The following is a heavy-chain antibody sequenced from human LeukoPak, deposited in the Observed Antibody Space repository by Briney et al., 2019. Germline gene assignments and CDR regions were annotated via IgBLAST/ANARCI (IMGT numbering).Heavy chain of an antibody. Sequence: NPSETLSLTCTVSGGSISSYHWSWIRQPPGKGLEWIGYIYYSGSTNYNPSLKSRVTISVDTSKNQFSLKLSSVTAADTAVYYCAREDDFWSGYGAFDIWGQGTMVTVSS. CDR1: GGSISSYH. CDR3: AREDDFWSGYGAFDI. V-gene: IGHV4-59*01. J-gene: IGHJ3*02. CDR2: IYYSGST. D-gene: IGHD3-3*01.